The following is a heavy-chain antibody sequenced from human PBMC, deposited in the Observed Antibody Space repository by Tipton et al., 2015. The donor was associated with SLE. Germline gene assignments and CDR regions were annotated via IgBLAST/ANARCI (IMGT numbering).Heavy chain of an antibody. CDR1: GFKFGDYG. CDR2: INGNGDKT. V-gene: IGHV3-20*04. J-gene: IGHJ3*01. Sequence: SLRLSCGGSGFKFGDYGMSWVRQVPGKGLEWVAGINGNGDKTGYAGSVKGRFTISRDNAKNSVYLDLNSLRVEDTAFYYCALQKEAFDVWGQGTMVTVSS. CDR3: ALQKEAFDV.